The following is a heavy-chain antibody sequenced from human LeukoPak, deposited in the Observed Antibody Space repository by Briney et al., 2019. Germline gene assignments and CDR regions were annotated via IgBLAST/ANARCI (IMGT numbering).Heavy chain of an antibody. V-gene: IGHV3-23*01. CDR1: GFTFINFA. J-gene: IGHJ5*02. Sequence: PGGSLRLSCASSGFTFINFAMMWVHQAPGTGLHGVSTITGYGATLQADSVRGRFTIFRDTSMNTLFLQMRSLGAEDTAVSYCAKGAAAGKIDWFDPWGQGTLVTVSS. CDR3: AKGAAAGKIDWFDP. CDR2: ITGYGAT. D-gene: IGHD6-13*01.